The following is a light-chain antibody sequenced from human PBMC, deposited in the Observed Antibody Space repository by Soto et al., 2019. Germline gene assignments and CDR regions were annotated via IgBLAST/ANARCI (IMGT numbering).Light chain of an antibody. V-gene: IGLV2-11*01. CDR3: CSYAGSYTDV. CDR1: SSDVGGYNY. Sequence: QSALTQPRSVSGSPGQSVTISRTGTSSDVGGYNYVSWYQQHPGKAPKLIMYDVSKRPSGVPDRFSGSKSGKTASLTISGLQAEGEAEYYCCSYAGSYTDVFGTETKLTVL. J-gene: IGLJ1*01. CDR2: DVS.